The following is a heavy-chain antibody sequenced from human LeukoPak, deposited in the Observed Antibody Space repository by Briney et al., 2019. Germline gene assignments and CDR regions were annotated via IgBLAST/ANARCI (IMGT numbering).Heavy chain of an antibody. D-gene: IGHD1-26*01. CDR2: IYPGDSGP. V-gene: IGHV5-51*01. CDR3: GMSGDRVPLQDDVFDV. CDR1: GYSFISYC. J-gene: IGHJ3*01. Sequence: GESLKISCKVSGYSFISYCIGWVRQMPGKGLEWWGLIYPGDSGPTYNPSLQGQVTISVDKSINTAYLQWSRLQASDTAMYYCGMSGDRVPLQDDVFDVWGQGTMVTVS.